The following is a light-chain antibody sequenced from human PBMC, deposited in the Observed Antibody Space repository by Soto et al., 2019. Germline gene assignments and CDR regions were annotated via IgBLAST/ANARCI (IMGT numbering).Light chain of an antibody. J-gene: IGLJ3*02. V-gene: IGLV1-40*01. CDR2: GNR. CDR3: QAYDYSLTAFV. CDR1: NSNLGAGYD. Sequence: QSVLTQPPSVSGAPGQRVTISCTGNNSNLGAGYDVHWYQQLPGAAPKLVIFGNRNRPSGAPQRFSGSQSGTSASLAITGLQAEDEADYFCQAYDYSLTAFVFGGGPQVTVL.